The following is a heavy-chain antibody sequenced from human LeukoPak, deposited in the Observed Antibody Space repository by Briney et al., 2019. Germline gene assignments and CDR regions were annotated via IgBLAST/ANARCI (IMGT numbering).Heavy chain of an antibody. J-gene: IGHJ4*02. CDR2: IRQDGDTK. D-gene: IGHD6-13*01. CDR3: ARSLPYGTTWYGRSDF. Sequence: GGSLRLSCAASGFPFNAYWMTWVRQAPGKGLEWVANIRQDGDTKYYVDSVKGRFTISRDNAMNSLYLQMNSLRAEDTAICYCARSLPYGTTWYGRSDFWGQGTLVTVSS. CDR1: GFPFNAYW. V-gene: IGHV3-7*03.